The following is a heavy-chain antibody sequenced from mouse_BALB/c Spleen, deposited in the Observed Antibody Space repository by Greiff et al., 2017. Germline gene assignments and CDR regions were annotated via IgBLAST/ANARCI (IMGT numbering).Heavy chain of an antibody. D-gene: IGHD2-4*01. CDR2: IYPGNGDT. V-gene: IGHV1-5*01. CDR3: TGGLRRGYYAMDY. CDR1: GYTFTSYW. Sequence: EVQLQQSGTVLARPGASVKMSCKASGYTFTSYWMHWVKQRPGQGLEWIGAIYPGNGDTSYNQKFKGKAKLTAVTSTSTAYMELSSLTNEDSAVYYCTGGLRRGYYAMDYWGQGTSVTVSS. J-gene: IGHJ4*01.